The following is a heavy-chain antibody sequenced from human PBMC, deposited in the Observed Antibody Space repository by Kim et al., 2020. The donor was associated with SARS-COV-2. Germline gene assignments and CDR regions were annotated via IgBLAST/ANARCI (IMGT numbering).Heavy chain of an antibody. Sequence: GGSLRLSCAASGFTFSDYYMSWIRQAPGKGLEWVSYISSSSSYTNYADSVKGRFTISRDNAKNSLYLQMNSLRAEDTAVYYCARDSHLHYDFWSGYIDRPFDYWGQGTLVTVSS. D-gene: IGHD3-3*01. V-gene: IGHV3-11*06. J-gene: IGHJ4*02. CDR3: ARDSHLHYDFWSGYIDRPFDY. CDR2: ISSSSSYT. CDR1: GFTFSDYY.